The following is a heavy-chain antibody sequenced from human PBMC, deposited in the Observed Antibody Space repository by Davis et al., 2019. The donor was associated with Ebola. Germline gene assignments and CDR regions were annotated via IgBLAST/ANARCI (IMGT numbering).Heavy chain of an antibody. CDR1: GFSFSTYE. CDR3: ARDFGYCTGGVCYSAY. D-gene: IGHD2-8*02. CDR2: ISGSGGAI. V-gene: IGHV3-48*03. J-gene: IGHJ4*02. Sequence: GESLKISCAASGFSFSTYEMNWVRQAPGKGLEWVSYISGSGGAIYYADSVKGRFTISRDNTKNSLYLQMNSLGVEDTALYYCARDFGYCTGGVCYSAYWGQGTLVTVSS.